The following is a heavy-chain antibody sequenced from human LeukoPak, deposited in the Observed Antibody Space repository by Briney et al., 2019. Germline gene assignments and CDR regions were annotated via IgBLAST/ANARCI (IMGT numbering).Heavy chain of an antibody. V-gene: IGHV4-39*07. Sequence: NPSETLSLTCTVSVGSISSSSYYWGWIRQPPGKGLGWIGSIYYSGSTYYNPSLKSRVTISVDTSKNQFSLKLSSVTAGDTAVYYCARELAAARRNWFDPWGQGTLVTVSS. J-gene: IGHJ5*02. CDR3: ARELAAARRNWFDP. D-gene: IGHD6-6*01. CDR2: IYYSGST. CDR1: VGSISSSSYY.